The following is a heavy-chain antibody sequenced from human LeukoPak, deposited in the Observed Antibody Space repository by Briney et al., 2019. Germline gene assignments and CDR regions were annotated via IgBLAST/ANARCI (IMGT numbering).Heavy chain of an antibody. J-gene: IGHJ6*03. D-gene: IGHD6-13*01. Sequence: SSVKVSCKASGGTFSSYAISWVRQAPGQGLEWMGGIIPIFGTANYAQKFQGRVTITADKSTSTAYMELSSLRSEDTAVYYCARDLGQQLPGYYYYYMDVWGKGTTVTVSS. CDR1: GGTFSSYA. CDR2: IIPIFGTA. V-gene: IGHV1-69*06. CDR3: ARDLGQQLPGYYYYYMDV.